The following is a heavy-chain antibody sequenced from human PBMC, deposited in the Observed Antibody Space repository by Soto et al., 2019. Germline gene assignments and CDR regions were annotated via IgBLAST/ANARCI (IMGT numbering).Heavy chain of an antibody. CDR3: ARDKTYSGSYYETHWFDP. CDR1: GGSISSGGYY. J-gene: IGHJ5*02. Sequence: TLSLTCTVSGGSISSGGYYWSWIRQHPGKGLEWIGYIYYSGSTYYNPSLKSRVTISVDTSKNQFSLKLSSVTAADTAVYYCARDKTYSGSYYETHWFDPWGQGTLVTVSS. D-gene: IGHD1-26*01. V-gene: IGHV4-31*03. CDR2: IYYSGST.